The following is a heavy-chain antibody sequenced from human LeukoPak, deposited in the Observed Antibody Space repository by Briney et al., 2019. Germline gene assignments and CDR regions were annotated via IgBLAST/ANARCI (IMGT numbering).Heavy chain of an antibody. CDR1: GLPFSTSA. Sequence: GGSLRLSCAASGLPFSTSAMTWVRQAPGKGLEWVSHILSSGATYYAESVRGRFTISRDNSKNTLYLLMTTLRAEDSAVYYCATAKYDYGGPVGWFDPWGQGTLVTVSS. CDR3: ATAKYDYGGPVGWFDP. V-gene: IGHV3-23*01. J-gene: IGHJ5*02. CDR2: ILSSGAT. D-gene: IGHD4-23*01.